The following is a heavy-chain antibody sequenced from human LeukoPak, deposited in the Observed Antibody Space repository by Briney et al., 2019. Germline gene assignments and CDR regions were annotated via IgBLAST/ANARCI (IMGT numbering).Heavy chain of an antibody. V-gene: IGHV3-21*01. Sequence: GGSLRLSCAASGFTFSSYSMNWVRQAPGKGLEWVSSISSSSSYIYYADSVKGRFTISRDNAKNSLYLQMNSLRAEDTAVYYCARGSSSVSAFDIWGQGTMVTVSS. CDR1: GFTFSSYS. D-gene: IGHD6-6*01. CDR3: ARGSSSVSAFDI. CDR2: ISSSSSYI. J-gene: IGHJ3*02.